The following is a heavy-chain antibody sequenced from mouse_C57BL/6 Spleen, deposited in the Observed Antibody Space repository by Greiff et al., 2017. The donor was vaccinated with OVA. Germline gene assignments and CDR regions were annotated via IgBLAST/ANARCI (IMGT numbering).Heavy chain of an antibody. Sequence: QVQLQQSGAELVRPGASVTLSCKASGYTFTDYEMHWVKQTPVHGLEWIGAIDPETGGTAYNQKFKGKAILTADKSYSTAYMELRSLTAEDSAVYYCTRGGYTFAYWGQGTLVTVSA. CDR1: GYTFTDYE. CDR3: TRGGYTFAY. D-gene: IGHD1-2*01. CDR2: IDPETGGT. V-gene: IGHV1-15*01. J-gene: IGHJ3*01.